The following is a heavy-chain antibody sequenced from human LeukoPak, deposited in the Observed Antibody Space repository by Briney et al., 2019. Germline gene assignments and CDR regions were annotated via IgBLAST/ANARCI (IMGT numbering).Heavy chain of an antibody. CDR3: AKDNRPLYSSGWYYFDY. Sequence: GGSLRLSCAASGFTFDDYAMHWVRHAPGKGLEWVSGISWNSGSIGYADSVKGRFTISRDNAKSSLYLQMNSLRAEDTALYYCAKDNRPLYSSGWYYFDYWGQGTLVTVSS. J-gene: IGHJ4*02. CDR1: GFTFDDYA. CDR2: ISWNSGSI. D-gene: IGHD6-19*01. V-gene: IGHV3-9*01.